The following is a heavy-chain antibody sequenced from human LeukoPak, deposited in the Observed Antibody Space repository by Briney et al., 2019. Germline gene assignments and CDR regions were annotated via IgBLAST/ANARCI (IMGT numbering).Heavy chain of an antibody. CDR2: ISNDGSIT. V-gene: IGHV3-30*18. J-gene: IGHJ2*01. Sequence: GGSLRLSCAAAGFTPNNYCMHWVRQAPGKGLEWVATISNDGSITHYADSVKGRFTISRDQPNNTLYLQMTSLMTTQPAMYYCAKDKAATGIECFDLWGRGTLVTVSS. D-gene: IGHD6-13*01. CDR3: AKDKAATGIECFDL. CDR1: GFTPNNYC.